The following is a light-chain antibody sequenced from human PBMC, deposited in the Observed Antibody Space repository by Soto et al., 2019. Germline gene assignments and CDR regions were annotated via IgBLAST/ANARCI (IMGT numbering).Light chain of an antibody. Sequence: DIQMTQSPSSLSASVGDRVTITCRASQDIGNYLAWYQQKPGKVPRLLIHVASTLLSGVPSRFSGSGSGTDFTLTITSLQPDDVATYYCQKYNSVPLAFGGGTKVEIK. CDR3: QKYNSVPLA. CDR2: VAS. J-gene: IGKJ4*01. CDR1: QDIGNY. V-gene: IGKV1-27*01.